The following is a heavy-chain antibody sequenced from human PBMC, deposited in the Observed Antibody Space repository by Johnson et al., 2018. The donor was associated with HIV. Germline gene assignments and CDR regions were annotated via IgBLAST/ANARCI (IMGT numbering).Heavy chain of an antibody. V-gene: IGHV3-20*04. J-gene: IGHJ3*02. CDR1: GLTFEDYG. CDR3: AKGNYYDSSGYYGSTHAFDI. D-gene: IGHD3-22*01. CDR2: INWNGGST. Sequence: VQLVESGGGVVRPGGSLRLSCAASGLTFEDYGMSWVRQAPGKGLEWVSGINWNGGSTGYADSVEGRFTISRDNSKNTLYLQMNSLRAEDTAVYYCAKGNYYDSSGYYGSTHAFDIWGQGTMVTVSS.